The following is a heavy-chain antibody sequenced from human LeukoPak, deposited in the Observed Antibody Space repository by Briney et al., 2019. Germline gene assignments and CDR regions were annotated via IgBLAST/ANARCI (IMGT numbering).Heavy chain of an antibody. CDR3: ARDNGVRGVWFDP. CDR2: VSSSGST. Sequence: SETLSLTCTVSGGSITSNYWSWIRQPPGEGLEWIGYVSSSGSTNYNPSLKSRVTISVDTSKNQFSLKLSSVTAADTAVYYCARDNGVRGVWFDPWGQGTLVTVSS. D-gene: IGHD4-17*01. V-gene: IGHV4-59*12. J-gene: IGHJ5*02. CDR1: GGSITSNY.